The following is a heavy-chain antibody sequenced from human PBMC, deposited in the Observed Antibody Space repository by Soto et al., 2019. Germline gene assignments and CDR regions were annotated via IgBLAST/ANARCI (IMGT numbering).Heavy chain of an antibody. J-gene: IGHJ5*02. CDR1: GFMFSAYT. Sequence: VGSLRLSCAASGFMFSAYTMSWVRQAPGKGLEWLSSISDDSSHIDYADSLRGRFTVSRDNARKSLYLQMDSLGVEDTGVYYCATPYYYNHWGPGTLVTVSS. D-gene: IGHD3-22*01. V-gene: IGHV3-21*01. CDR2: ISDDSSHI. CDR3: ATPYYYNH.